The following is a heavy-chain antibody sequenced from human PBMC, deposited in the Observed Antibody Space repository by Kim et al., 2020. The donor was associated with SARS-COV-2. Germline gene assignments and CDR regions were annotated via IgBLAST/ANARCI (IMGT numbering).Heavy chain of an antibody. D-gene: IGHD6-19*01. CDR3: AKDALPFGAVDFDY. V-gene: IGHV3-43*01. Sequence: ADSVKGRFTISRDNSKNSLYLQMNSLRTEDTALYYCAKDALPFGAVDFDYWGQGTLVTVSS. J-gene: IGHJ4*02.